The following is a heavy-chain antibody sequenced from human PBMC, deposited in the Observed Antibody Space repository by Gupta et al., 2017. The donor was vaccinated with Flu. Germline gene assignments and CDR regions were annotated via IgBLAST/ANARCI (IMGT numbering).Heavy chain of an antibody. CDR3: ARGGYASNWYFDS. D-gene: IGHD6-13*01. V-gene: IGHV3-23*01. Sequence: EVQLLESGGNLIQPGGSLRLSCAASGFTFGSYAMSWVRQAPGKGLAWVSAISASGVTYDADSVMGRFTFSRDSSKDTVYLQMNSLRAEDTAVYYCARGGYASNWYFDSWGQGTLVTVSS. J-gene: IGHJ4*02. CDR2: ISASGVT. CDR1: GFTFGSYA.